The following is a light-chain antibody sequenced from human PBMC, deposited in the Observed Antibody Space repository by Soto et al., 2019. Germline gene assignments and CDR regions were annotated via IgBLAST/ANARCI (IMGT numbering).Light chain of an antibody. J-gene: IGKJ4*01. CDR2: GAS. Sequence: EIVLTQSPATLSVSPGERATLSCRASQSVSTNLAWYQQKPGQGPRLLIFGASTRAIGIPARFSGSGSGTDFTLTISSLQSEDFAVYYCQHYNELPLTFGGGTKVDNK. CDR1: QSVSTN. V-gene: IGKV3-15*01. CDR3: QHYNELPLT.